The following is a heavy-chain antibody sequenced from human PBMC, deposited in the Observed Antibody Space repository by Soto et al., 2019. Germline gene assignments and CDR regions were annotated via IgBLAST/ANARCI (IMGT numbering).Heavy chain of an antibody. CDR3: ARESEDLTSNFDY. V-gene: IGHV3-21*06. CDR1: GSIFTRYS. Sequence: PGESLKISCAASGSIFTRYSMNWVRQAPGKGLEWVSSISSTTNYIYYGDSMKGRFTISRDNAKNSLYLEMNSLRAEDTAVYYSARESEDLTSNFDYWGQGTLVTVSS. J-gene: IGHJ4*02. CDR2: ISSTTNYI.